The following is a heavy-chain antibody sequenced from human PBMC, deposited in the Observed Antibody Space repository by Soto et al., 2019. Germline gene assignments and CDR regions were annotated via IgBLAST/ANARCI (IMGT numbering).Heavy chain of an antibody. Sequence: ASETLALTCAFYGGSFSGYYWGWIRQPPGRGLDWIGEINHSGSTNYNPSLKSRVTISVDTSKNQFSLKLTSVTAADTAVYYCARMRRQLARPSGSFSYYYGMDVWGQGTTVTVSS. CDR3: ARMRRQLARPSGSFSYYYGMDV. V-gene: IGHV4-34*01. CDR1: GGSFSGYY. J-gene: IGHJ6*02. D-gene: IGHD3-10*01. CDR2: INHSGST.